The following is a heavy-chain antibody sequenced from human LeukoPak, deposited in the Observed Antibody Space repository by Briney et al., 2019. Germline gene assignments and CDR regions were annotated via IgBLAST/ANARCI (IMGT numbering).Heavy chain of an antibody. D-gene: IGHD5-18*01. J-gene: IGHJ4*02. V-gene: IGHV3-49*03. CDR2: IRSKAYGGTT. Sequence: GGSLRLSCTSSGFTFGTYAVSWFRQAPGKGLEWVAFIRSKAYGGTTEYAASVKGRFTISRDDSKSIAYLQMNSLKTEDTAVYYCTRYSGRTDYWGQGTLVTVSS. CDR3: TRYSGRTDY. CDR1: GFTFGTYA.